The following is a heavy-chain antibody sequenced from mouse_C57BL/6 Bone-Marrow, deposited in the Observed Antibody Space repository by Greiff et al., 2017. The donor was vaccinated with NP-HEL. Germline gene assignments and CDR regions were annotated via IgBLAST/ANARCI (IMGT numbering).Heavy chain of an antibody. D-gene: IGHD3-2*02. J-gene: IGHJ2*01. CDR1: GYAFSSSW. CDR3: AVDSSGYLDY. Sequence: VKLMESGPELVKPGASVKISCKASGYAFSSSWMNWVKQRPGQGLEWIGRIYPGDGDTNYNGKFKGKATLTADKSSSTAYMQLSSLTSEDSAVYFCAVDSSGYLDYWGQGTTLTVSS. V-gene: IGHV1-82*01. CDR2: IYPGDGDT.